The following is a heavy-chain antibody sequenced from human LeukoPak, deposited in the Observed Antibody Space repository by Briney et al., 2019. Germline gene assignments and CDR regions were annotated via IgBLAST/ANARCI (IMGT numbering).Heavy chain of an antibody. V-gene: IGHV3-53*05. CDR1: GFSVSTNF. Sequence: PGGSLRLSCAASGFSVSTNFMNWVRQAPGRGLEWVSVMYSGGTTSYADSVKGRFTIPRDNSKNTVSLQMNSLRIDDTAVYYCAREGYSSGSRTGIDYWGRGTLVTVSS. CDR3: AREGYSSGSRTGIDY. CDR2: MYSGGTT. D-gene: IGHD5-18*01. J-gene: IGHJ4*02.